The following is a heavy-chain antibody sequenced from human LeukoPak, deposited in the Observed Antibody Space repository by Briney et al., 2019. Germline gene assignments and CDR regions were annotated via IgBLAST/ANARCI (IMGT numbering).Heavy chain of an antibody. V-gene: IGHV3-11*04. Sequence: GGSLRLSCAAPGFTFSDYYMSWIRQAPGEGLEWVSYISSSGSTIYYADSVKGRFTISRDNAKNSLYLQMNSLRAEDAAVYYCASLITMVRGANIWGQGTMVTVSS. CDR3: ASLITMVRGANI. CDR2: ISSSGSTI. CDR1: GFTFSDYY. D-gene: IGHD3-10*01. J-gene: IGHJ3*02.